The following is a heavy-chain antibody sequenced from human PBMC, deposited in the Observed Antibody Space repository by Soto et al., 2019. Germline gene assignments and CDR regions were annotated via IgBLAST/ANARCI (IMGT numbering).Heavy chain of an antibody. CDR3: ARAFWSGYYYYFDY. CDR1: GGSISSSSYY. Sequence: SETLSLTCTVSGGSISSSSYYWGWIRQPPGKGLEWIGSIYYSGSTYYNPSLKSRVTISVDTSKNQFSLKLSSVTAADTAVYYCARAFWSGYYYYFDYWGQGTLVTVSS. CDR2: IYYSGST. D-gene: IGHD3-3*01. V-gene: IGHV4-39*01. J-gene: IGHJ4*02.